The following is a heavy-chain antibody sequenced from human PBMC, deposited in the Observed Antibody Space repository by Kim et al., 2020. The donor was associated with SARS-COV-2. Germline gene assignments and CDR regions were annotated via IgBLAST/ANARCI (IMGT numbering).Heavy chain of an antibody. CDR2: ISGSGGST. D-gene: IGHD3-10*01. Sequence: GGSLRLSCAASGFTFSSYAMSWVRQAPGKGLEWVSAISGSGGSTYYADSVKGRFTISRDNSKNTLYLQMNSLRAEDTAVYYCAKDLVVRGVIINYYYGMDVWGQGTTVTVSS. CDR3: AKDLVVRGVIINYYYGMDV. V-gene: IGHV3-23*01. CDR1: GFTFSSYA. J-gene: IGHJ6*02.